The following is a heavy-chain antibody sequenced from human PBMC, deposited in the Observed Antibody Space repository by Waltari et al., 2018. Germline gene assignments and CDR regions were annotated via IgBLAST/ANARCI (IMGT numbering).Heavy chain of an antibody. D-gene: IGHD2-8*01. CDR3: ARDTPYCTNGVCHFDY. J-gene: IGHJ4*02. CDR2: IIPILGIA. Sequence: QVQLVQSGAEVKKPGSSAKVSCKASGGTFSSYTISWLRQPPGQGLEWMGRIIPILGIANYAQKFQGRVTITADKSTSTAYMELSSLRSEDTAVYYCARDTPYCTNGVCHFDYWGQGTLVTVSS. V-gene: IGHV1-69*08. CDR1: GGTFSSYT.